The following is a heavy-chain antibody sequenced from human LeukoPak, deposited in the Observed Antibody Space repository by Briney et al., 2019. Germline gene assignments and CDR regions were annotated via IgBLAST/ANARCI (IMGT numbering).Heavy chain of an antibody. D-gene: IGHD6-19*01. CDR3: ARERGSGWYDMSFDY. Sequence: SETLSLTCTVSGGSISSSSYFWSWIRQPAGKGLEWIGRLYTTGNRNYNPSLKSRVTMSVDTSKNQFSLRLNSVTAADTAIYYCARERGSGWYDMSFDYWGQGILVTVHS. J-gene: IGHJ4*02. CDR1: GGSISSSSYF. CDR2: LYTTGNR. V-gene: IGHV4-61*02.